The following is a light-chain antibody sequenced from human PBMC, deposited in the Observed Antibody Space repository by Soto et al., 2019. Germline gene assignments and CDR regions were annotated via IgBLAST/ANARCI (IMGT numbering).Light chain of an antibody. J-gene: IGLJ3*02. CDR1: DPNIGRNT. CDR2: NTD. V-gene: IGLV1-44*01. Sequence: QSVLTQPPSVSGTPGQTVSISCSGSDPNIGRNTVNWYQQVPGTAPKLLIYNTDQRPSGVPDRFSGSKSVTSASLAISGLQSGDECEYYCAAWDDSLNGVAFGGGTKVTVL. CDR3: AAWDDSLNGVA.